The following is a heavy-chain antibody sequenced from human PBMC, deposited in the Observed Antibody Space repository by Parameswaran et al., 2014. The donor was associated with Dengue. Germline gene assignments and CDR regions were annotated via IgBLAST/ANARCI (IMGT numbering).Heavy chain of an antibody. CDR3: ARDPRYYYYYMDV. V-gene: IGHV1-2*02. Sequence: VRQAPGQGLEWMGCINPNSGVTNYAQKFQGRVTMTRDTSISTAYMELSRLRSDDTAVYYCARDPRYYYYYMDVWGKGTTVTVSS. CDR2: INPNSGVT. J-gene: IGHJ6*03.